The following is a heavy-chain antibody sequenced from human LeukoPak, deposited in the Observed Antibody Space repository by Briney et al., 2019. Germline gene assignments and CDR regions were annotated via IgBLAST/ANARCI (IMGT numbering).Heavy chain of an antibody. D-gene: IGHD3-3*01. J-gene: IGHJ4*02. V-gene: IGHV3-7*01. CDR1: GFIFTNYF. CDR2: IKHDGSEK. Sequence: SGGSLRLSCAASGFIFTNYFMSWVRQAPGKGLEWVASIKHDGSEKYYVDSVRGRFTISGDNTMNSLYLRMSSLRAEDTAVYYCATDRGWRTSGYYLYYFEYWGQGTLVTYSS. CDR3: ATDRGWRTSGYYLYYFEY.